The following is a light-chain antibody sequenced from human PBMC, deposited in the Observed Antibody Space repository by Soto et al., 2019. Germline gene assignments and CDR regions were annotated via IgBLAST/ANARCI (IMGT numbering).Light chain of an antibody. V-gene: IGKV1-17*01. CDR1: QGIRDA. J-gene: IGKJ2*01. Sequence: DIQMTQSPSSLSASVGDRVIITCRASQGIRDALGWYQQKPGKVPKRLIYSASSLQNGVPSRFSGSGSETVFTLTICSLQPEDFATYFCLQHRDYPFTFGQGTRLEI. CDR3: LQHRDYPFT. CDR2: SAS.